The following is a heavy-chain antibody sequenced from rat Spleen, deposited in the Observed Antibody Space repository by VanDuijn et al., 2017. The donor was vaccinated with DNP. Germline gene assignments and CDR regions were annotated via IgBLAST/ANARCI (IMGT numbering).Heavy chain of an antibody. V-gene: IGHV5-27*01. CDR2: ITNSGGST. J-gene: IGHJ2*01. D-gene: IGHD5-1*01. Sequence: EVQLVESGGGLVQPGRSLKLSCAASGFTFSNYGMAWVRQAPTKGLEWVASITNSGGSTYYRDSVKGRFTNPRDNAKSTLYLQMDSLRSEETATYYCTTGSFDYWGQGVMVTVSS. CDR1: GFTFSNYG. CDR3: TTGSFDY.